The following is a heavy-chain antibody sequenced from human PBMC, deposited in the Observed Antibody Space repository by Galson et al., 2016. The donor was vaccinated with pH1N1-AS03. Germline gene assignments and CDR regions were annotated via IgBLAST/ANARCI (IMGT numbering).Heavy chain of an antibody. CDR1: GFTFSNLW. CDR3: ATGRGYYYEY. J-gene: IGHJ4*02. Sequence: SLRLSCAASGFTFSNLWMHWVRQSPGKGLVWVARVNGDGSSTTYADSVKGRFTISRDNAKNTVYLQMISLRAEDTAVYYCATGRGYYYEYWGQGTLVTVSS. CDR2: VNGDGSST. D-gene: IGHD3-10*01. V-gene: IGHV3-74*01.